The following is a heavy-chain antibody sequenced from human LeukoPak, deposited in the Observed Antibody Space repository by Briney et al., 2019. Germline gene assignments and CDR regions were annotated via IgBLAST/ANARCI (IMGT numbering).Heavy chain of an antibody. CDR3: ARSRGVAGPETYYYYYYCMDV. D-gene: IGHD6-19*01. Sequence: PSETLSLTCAVSGGSFSGYYWSWIRQPPGKGLEWIGEINHSGSTNYNPSLKSRVTISVDTSKNQFSLKLRSVTASDSAVYYCARSRGVAGPETYYYYYYCMDVWGKGTTVTVSS. CDR2: INHSGST. V-gene: IGHV4-34*01. CDR1: GGSFSGYY. J-gene: IGHJ6*03.